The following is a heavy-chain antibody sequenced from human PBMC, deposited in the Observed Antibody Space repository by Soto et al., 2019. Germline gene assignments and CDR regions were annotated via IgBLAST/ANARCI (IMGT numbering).Heavy chain of an antibody. D-gene: IGHD6-19*01. J-gene: IGHJ4*02. CDR2: IRKRINSYTT. CDR3: ARVMVVAGHYYFDY. Sequence: EVQLVESGGGLAQPGGSLRLSCAASGFTFSDHYMDWVRQAPGTGLEWVGRIRKRINSYTTEYAASVKGRFTISRDDSKNSLYLQMNSLKTDDTAVYYCARVMVVAGHYYFDYWGQGTLVTVSS. V-gene: IGHV3-72*01. CDR1: GFTFSDHY.